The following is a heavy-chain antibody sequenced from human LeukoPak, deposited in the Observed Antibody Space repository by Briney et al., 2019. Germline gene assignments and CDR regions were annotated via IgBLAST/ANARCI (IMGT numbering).Heavy chain of an antibody. D-gene: IGHD2-2*01. CDR3: ARGRLGYCSSTSCHYFDY. CDR2: IWYDGSNK. CDR1: GSTFSSYG. Sequence: GGSLRLSCAASGSTFSSYGMHWVRQAPGKGLEWVAVIWYDGSNKYYADSVKGRFTISRDNSKNTLYLQMNSLRAEDTAVYYCARGRLGYCSSTSCHYFDYWGQGTLVTVSS. J-gene: IGHJ4*02. V-gene: IGHV3-33*01.